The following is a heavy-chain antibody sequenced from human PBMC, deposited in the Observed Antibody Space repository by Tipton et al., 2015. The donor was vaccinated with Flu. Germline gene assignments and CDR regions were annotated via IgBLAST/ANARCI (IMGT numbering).Heavy chain of an antibody. Sequence: TLSLTCTVSGDSMNNYYWSWIRQPAGKGLEWIGRVNARGSTTNNPSLKSRVTMSEDMSNNQFSLRLTSVTAADTAVYYCVRLGYSDRRVEWFDPWGQGTLVAVSS. CDR1: GDSMNNYY. J-gene: IGHJ5*02. CDR2: VNARGST. V-gene: IGHV4-4*07. D-gene: IGHD5-18*01. CDR3: VRLGYSDRRVEWFDP.